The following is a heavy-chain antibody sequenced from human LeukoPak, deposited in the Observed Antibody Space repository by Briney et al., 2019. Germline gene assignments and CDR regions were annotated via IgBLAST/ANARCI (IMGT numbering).Heavy chain of an antibody. CDR1: GFTFSSYA. J-gene: IGHJ4*02. V-gene: IGHV3-23*01. CDR2: ISGSGGST. Sequence: GGSLRLSCAASGFTFSSYAMSWVRQAPGKGLEWVSAISGSGGSTYYADSVKGRFTISRDNSKDTLYLQMNSLRAEDTAVYYCAKDLIQTIVGATLDDYWGQGTLVTVSS. CDR3: AKDLIQTIVGATLDDY. D-gene: IGHD1-26*01.